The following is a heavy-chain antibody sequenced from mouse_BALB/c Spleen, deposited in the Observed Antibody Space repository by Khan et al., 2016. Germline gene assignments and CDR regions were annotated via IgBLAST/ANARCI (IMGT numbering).Heavy chain of an antibody. V-gene: IGHV9-3*02. D-gene: IGHD1-1*01. CDR1: GYTFTNYG. J-gene: IGHJ3*01. Sequence: LVESGPELKKPGETVKISCKASGYTFTNYGMNWVKQAPGKGLKWMGWINTNTGEPTYAEEFKGRFAFSLETSASTAYLQINNLKNEDTTTYFCAEEYYGSNWFAYWAKGLWSLSLQ. CDR2: INTNTGEP. CDR3: AEEYYGSNWFAY.